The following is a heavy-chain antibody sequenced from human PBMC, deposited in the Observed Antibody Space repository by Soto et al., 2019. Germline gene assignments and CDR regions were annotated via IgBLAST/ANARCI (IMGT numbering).Heavy chain of an antibody. D-gene: IGHD6-6*01. V-gene: IGHV4-34*01. CDR3: ARGASSSDNSSSRYFQH. J-gene: IGHJ1*01. CDR1: GGSFSGYY. Sequence: SETLSLTCAVYGGSFSGYYWSWIRQPPGKGLEWIGEINHSGSTNYNPSLKSRVTISVDTSKNQFSLKLSSVTAADTAVYYCARGASSSDNSSSRYFQHWGQGTLVTVSS. CDR2: INHSGST.